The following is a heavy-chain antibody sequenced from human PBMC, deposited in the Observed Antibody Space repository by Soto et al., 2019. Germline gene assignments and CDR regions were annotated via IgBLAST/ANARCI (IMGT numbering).Heavy chain of an antibody. D-gene: IGHD3-22*01. CDR1: GDSVSGGGYY. Sequence: QVQLQESGPGLVKPSETLSLICTVSGDSVSGGGYYWTWIRQPPGKGLEWIGYISFTGDTTYNPSLRSRVTIAMHTSKNQFSLNLTSATAADTALYYCSRGGHSYNSMIWGQGTLVTVSS. V-gene: IGHV4-61*08. CDR2: ISFTGDT. J-gene: IGHJ4*02. CDR3: SRGGHSYNSMI.